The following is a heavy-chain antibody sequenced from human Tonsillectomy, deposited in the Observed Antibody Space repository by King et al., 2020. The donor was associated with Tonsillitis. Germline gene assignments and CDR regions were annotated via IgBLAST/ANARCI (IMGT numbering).Heavy chain of an antibody. V-gene: IGHV1-69*01. D-gene: IGHD3-10*01. J-gene: IGHJ3*02. CDR3: AKEGPVVRGIIINALDI. CDR1: GGTFSSYG. Sequence: MQLVQSGAEVKKPGSSVKVSCKASGGTFSSYGIKWVRQAPGQGLEWMGGITPVFGTANNAQKFQGRVTFSADASTGTVSVELSNLRSEDTAVYYCAKEGPVVRGIIINALDIWGQGTMVIVSP. CDR2: ITPVFGTA.